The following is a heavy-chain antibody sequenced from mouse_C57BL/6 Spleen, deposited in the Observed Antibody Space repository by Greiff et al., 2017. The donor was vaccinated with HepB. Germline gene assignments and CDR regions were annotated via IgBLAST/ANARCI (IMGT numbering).Heavy chain of an antibody. J-gene: IGHJ1*03. CDR1: GYSITSGYY. D-gene: IGHD1-1*01. Sequence: DVQLQESGPGLVKPSQSLSLTCSVTGYSITSGYYWNWIRQFPGNKLEWMGYISYDGSNNYNPSLKNRISITRDTSKNQFFLKLNSVTTEDTATYYCARGITTVVAPHFDVWGTGTTVTVSS. CDR2: ISYDGSN. V-gene: IGHV3-6*01. CDR3: ARGITTVVAPHFDV.